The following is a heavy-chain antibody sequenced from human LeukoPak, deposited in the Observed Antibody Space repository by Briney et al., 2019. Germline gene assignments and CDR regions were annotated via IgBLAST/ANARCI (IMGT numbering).Heavy chain of an antibody. Sequence: GGSLRLSCAASGFTFSNYWIHWVRQAPGKGLVWVSRINPAGNYVNYADSVKGRFTISRDNAKNTVCLQMNSLRAEDTALFYCVRDWDHFDFDSWGQGTLVTVSS. J-gene: IGHJ5*01. CDR1: GFTFSNYW. CDR3: VRDWDHFDFDS. V-gene: IGHV3-74*01. D-gene: IGHD1-26*01. CDR2: INPAGNYV.